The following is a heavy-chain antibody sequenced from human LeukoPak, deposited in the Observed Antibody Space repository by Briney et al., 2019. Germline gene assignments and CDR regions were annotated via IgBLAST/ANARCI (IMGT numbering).Heavy chain of an antibody. CDR3: ARHAGGISATGTRPFDY. CDR2: IYYSGSS. D-gene: IGHD6-13*01. Sequence: KPSETLSLTCTVSGATFSSSTYYWGWIRPPPGKGREWIGSIYYSGSSYYNPSLKSRVTMSVDTSKSQFSLKLSSVTAADTAVYYCARHAGGISATGTRPFDYWGQGTLVTVSS. V-gene: IGHV4-39*01. J-gene: IGHJ4*02. CDR1: GATFSSSTYY.